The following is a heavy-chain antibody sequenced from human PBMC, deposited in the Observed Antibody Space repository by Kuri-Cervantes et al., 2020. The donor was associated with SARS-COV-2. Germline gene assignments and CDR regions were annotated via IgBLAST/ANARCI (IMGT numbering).Heavy chain of an antibody. D-gene: IGHD3-22*01. CDR3: ARDYYDSSGYSSLDY. V-gene: IGHV3-7*05. J-gene: IGHJ4*02. CDR1: GFTFSSYW. Sequence: GESLKISCAASGFTFSSYWMSWVRQAPGKGLEWVANIKQDGSEKYYVDSVKGRFTISRDNAKNSLYLQMNSLRAEDTAVYYCARDYYDSSGYSSLDYWGQGTLVTVSS. CDR2: IKQDGSEK.